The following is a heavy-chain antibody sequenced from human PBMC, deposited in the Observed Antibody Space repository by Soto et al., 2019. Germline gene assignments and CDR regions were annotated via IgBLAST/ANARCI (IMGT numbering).Heavy chain of an antibody. CDR3: AKQESDWNAHFDY. CDR2: ISYDGTDE. Sequence: QVQLVESGGGVGQPGKSLKLSCAASGFSFSSYGMHWVRQAPGKGLEWVAMISYDGTDEYYADSVKGRFTISRDNSKNAVYLQMNSLRAEDTVVFYCAKQESDWNAHFDYWGEGTLVTGAS. J-gene: IGHJ4*02. V-gene: IGHV3-30*18. CDR1: GFSFSSYG. D-gene: IGHD1-1*01.